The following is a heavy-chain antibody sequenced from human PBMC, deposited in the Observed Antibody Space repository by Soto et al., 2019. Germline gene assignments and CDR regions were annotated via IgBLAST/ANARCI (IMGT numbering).Heavy chain of an antibody. V-gene: IGHV3-30*18. Sequence: QVQLVESGGGVVQPGRSLRLSCAASGFTFSSYGVHWVRQAPGKGLDWVAVISYDGSNEYYADSVKGRFTISRDNSKNTLFLQMNSLRAEDGAVYYCAKADSTGWPDYWGQGTLGHRLL. J-gene: IGHJ4*02. D-gene: IGHD6-19*01. CDR2: ISYDGSNE. CDR1: GFTFSSYG. CDR3: AKADSTGWPDY.